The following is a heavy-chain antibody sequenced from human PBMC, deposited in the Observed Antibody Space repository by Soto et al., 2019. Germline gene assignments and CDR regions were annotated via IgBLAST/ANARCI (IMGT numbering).Heavy chain of an antibody. D-gene: IGHD2-21*02. J-gene: IGHJ5*02. V-gene: IGHV4-4*02. CDR3: ARGSTTVVTPNWFDP. CDR2: IYHSGSG. Sequence: SETLSLTCTVSGGSITSNNLWSWVRQTPGQGLEWIGEIYHSGSGNYNPSLKSRVIISVDKSKNQFSLKLNSVTAADTAIYYCARGSTTVVTPNWFDPWGQRTLVTVSS. CDR1: GGSITSNNL.